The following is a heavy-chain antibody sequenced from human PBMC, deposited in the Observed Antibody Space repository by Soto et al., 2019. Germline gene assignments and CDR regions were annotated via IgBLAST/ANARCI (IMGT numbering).Heavy chain of an antibody. D-gene: IGHD3-3*01. CDR3: AKSSPMEMDV. CDR2: ISYDGSNK. J-gene: IGHJ6*02. Sequence: QVQLVESGGGVVQPGRSLRLSCAASGFTFSSYGMHWVRQAPGKGLEWVAVISYDGSNKYYADSVKGRFTISRDNYKNTLYLQMNSLRAEDTAVYYCAKSSPMEMDVWGQGTTVTVSS. V-gene: IGHV3-30*18. CDR1: GFTFSSYG.